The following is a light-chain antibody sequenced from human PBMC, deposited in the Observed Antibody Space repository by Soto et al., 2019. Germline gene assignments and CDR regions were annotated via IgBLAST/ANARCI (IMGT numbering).Light chain of an antibody. J-gene: IGKJ3*01. CDR1: QSVGSK. Sequence: ETVMTQSPATLSVSPGERATLSCRASQSVGSKVAWYQQKPGQAPSLLLYGASTRATGIPVRFRGSGSGTEFTLTISSLQSEDSAVYYCHQYNSWPRGTFGPGTKVEIK. CDR2: GAS. CDR3: HQYNSWPRGT. V-gene: IGKV3-15*01.